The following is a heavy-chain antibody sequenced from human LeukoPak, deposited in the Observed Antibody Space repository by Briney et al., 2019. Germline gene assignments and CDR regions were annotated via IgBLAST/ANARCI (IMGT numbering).Heavy chain of an antibody. D-gene: IGHD6-19*01. J-gene: IGHJ4*02. Sequence: ASVKVSCKSSGYTFTGYWMHWVRPAPGQGFEWMGCINPDNGDTRHAQKFQGRVTMTRDTSISTAYMDLSRLSSDDTAVYYCATYSGSHWWLFDYWGQGTLVTVSS. CDR3: ATYSGSHWWLFDY. V-gene: IGHV1-2*02. CDR1: GYTFTGYW. CDR2: INPDNGDT.